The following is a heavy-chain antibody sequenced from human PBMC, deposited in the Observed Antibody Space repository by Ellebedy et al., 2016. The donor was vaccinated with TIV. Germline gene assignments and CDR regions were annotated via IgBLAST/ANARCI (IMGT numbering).Heavy chain of an antibody. Sequence: PGGSLRLSCAASGFSFTSFGMHWVRQAPGKGLEWVTFIRYDGSNEYYADSVKGRFTISRDHAKSTLYLQMNSLGAEDTAVYYCAKDLRGSGSYNYGMDVWGQGTTVIVSS. D-gene: IGHD3-10*01. V-gene: IGHV3-30*02. CDR3: AKDLRGSGSYNYGMDV. J-gene: IGHJ6*02. CDR1: GFSFTSFG. CDR2: IRYDGSNE.